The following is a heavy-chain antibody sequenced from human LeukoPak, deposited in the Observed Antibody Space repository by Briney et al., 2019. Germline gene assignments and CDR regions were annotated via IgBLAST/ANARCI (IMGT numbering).Heavy chain of an antibody. V-gene: IGHV4-39*01. D-gene: IGHD3-22*01. J-gene: IGHJ4*02. CDR1: GGSISSSSYY. CDR3: GRHVRWLDVGGGQFDY. Sequence: PSETLSLTCTVSGGSISSSSYYWGWIRQPPGKGLEWIGSIYYSGSTYYNPSLKSRVTISVDTSKNQFSLKLGSVTAADTAVYYCGRHVRWLDVGGGQFDYWGQGTLVTVSS. CDR2: IYYSGST.